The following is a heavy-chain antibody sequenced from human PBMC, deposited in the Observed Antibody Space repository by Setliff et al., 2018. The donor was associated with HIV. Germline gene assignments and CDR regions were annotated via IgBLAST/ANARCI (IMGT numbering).Heavy chain of an antibody. CDR3: TRRINFGSGYYKDHAFDL. CDR2: MNPDSGNT. V-gene: IGHV1-8*02. CDR1: GYTFINYD. J-gene: IGHJ3*01. D-gene: IGHD3-3*01. Sequence: ASVKVSCKASGYTFINYDIYWVRQTTGQGLEWMGWMNPDSGNTGYAQKFQGRVTMTRNTSISTAYMDLSSLTSDDTAIYFCTRRINFGSGYYKDHAFDLWGQGTMVTVSS.